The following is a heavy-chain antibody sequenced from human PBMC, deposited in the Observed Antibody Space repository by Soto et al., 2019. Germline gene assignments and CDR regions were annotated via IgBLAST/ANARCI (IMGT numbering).Heavy chain of an antibody. CDR3: ARSFTMNGLLGYSSGRDAFDI. J-gene: IGHJ3*02. CDR1: GYSFTSYW. V-gene: IGHV5-51*01. CDR2: IYPGDSDT. D-gene: IGHD6-19*01. Sequence: PGESLKISCKGSGYSFTSYWIGWVRQMPGKGLEWMGIIYPGDSDTRYSPSFQGQVTISADKSISTAYLQWSSLKASDTAMYYCARSFTMNGLLGYSSGRDAFDIWGQGTMVTVSS.